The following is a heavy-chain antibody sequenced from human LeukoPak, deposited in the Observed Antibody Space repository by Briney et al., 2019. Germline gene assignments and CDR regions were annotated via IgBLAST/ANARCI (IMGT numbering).Heavy chain of an antibody. CDR3: ARVYGDYVWGYFDY. CDR2: IYYSGST. CDR1: GGSISSSSYY. Sequence: SETLSLTCTVSGGSISSSSYYWGWIRQPPGKGLEWIGRIYYSGSTYYNPSLKSRVTISVDTSKNQFSLKLSSVTAADTAVYYCARVYGDYVWGYFDYWGQGTLVTVSS. J-gene: IGHJ4*02. V-gene: IGHV4-39*01. D-gene: IGHD4-17*01.